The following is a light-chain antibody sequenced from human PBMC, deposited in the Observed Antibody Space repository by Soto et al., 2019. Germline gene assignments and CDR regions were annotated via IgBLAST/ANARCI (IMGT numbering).Light chain of an antibody. CDR1: QAVNTR. CDR2: LAS. V-gene: IGKV3-11*01. CDR3: HQPQSWPRP. J-gene: IGKJ1*01. Sequence: EVGVTQSPATLSSLPGDRVTLSCRASQAVNTRLAWYQHKPGQAPRLLIYLASNRAAGVPARFSGSGSGTDFTLTIIDVEPEDFAVYYCHQPQSWPRPFGQGTKV.